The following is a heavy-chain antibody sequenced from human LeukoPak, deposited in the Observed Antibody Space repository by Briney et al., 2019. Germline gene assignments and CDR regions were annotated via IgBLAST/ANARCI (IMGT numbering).Heavy chain of an antibody. CDR2: IYYSGST. CDR1: GGSISSYY. V-gene: IGHV4-59*01. D-gene: IGHD6-19*01. J-gene: IGHJ4*02. CDR3: ARETYSSGRFGIDY. Sequence: SETLSLTCTVSGGSISSYYWSWIRQPPGKGLEWIGYIYYSGSTNYNPSLKSRVTISVDTSKNQFSLKLSSVTAADTAVYYCARETYSSGRFGIDYWGQGTLVTVSS.